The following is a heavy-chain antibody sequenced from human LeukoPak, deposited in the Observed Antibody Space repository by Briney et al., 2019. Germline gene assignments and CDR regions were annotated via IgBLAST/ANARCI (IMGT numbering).Heavy chain of an antibody. D-gene: IGHD6-19*01. CDR3: SGWFAGPFGY. V-gene: IGHV4-39*07. J-gene: IGHJ4*02. Sequence: SETLSLTCSVSGGSITKNGYYWGWIRQSPETGLEWIGSMHYSGSTYYNPSLNGRVTISVDTSKNQFSLKLTSVTAADTAVYCGSGWFAGPFGYWGQGALVTVSS. CDR2: MHYSGST. CDR1: GGSITKNGYY.